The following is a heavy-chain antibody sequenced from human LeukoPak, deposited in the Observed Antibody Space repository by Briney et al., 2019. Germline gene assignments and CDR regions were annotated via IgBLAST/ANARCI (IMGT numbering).Heavy chain of an antibody. CDR2: VYPAGSII. CDR1: EYDFANYW. V-gene: IGHV5-51*01. D-gene: IGHD2/OR15-2a*01. CDR3: ARRRYFDTYLDP. Sequence: GESLKISCKGPEYDFANYWIGWVRQMHGRGLEWMGIVYPAGSIIHYSPSFQGQVTISVDRSVSTAYLQWTSLKASDSAMYFCARRRYFDTYLDPWGQGTLVTVSS. J-gene: IGHJ5*02.